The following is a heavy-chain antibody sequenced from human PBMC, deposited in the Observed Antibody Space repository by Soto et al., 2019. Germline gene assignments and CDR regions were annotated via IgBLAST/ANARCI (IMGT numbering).Heavy chain of an antibody. D-gene: IGHD6-13*01. V-gene: IGHV1-46*01. Sequence: QVQLVQTGAEVKRPGASVKVSCRTSGYTFTHYYIHWVRQAPGQGLEWLGIINPASGSTNYAQDFQGRVTSTMDTSTTTVYMELSGLRAEDTAIFYCGRDLAAGDHWGQGTLVTVSS. J-gene: IGHJ4*02. CDR2: INPASGST. CDR1: GYTFTHYY. CDR3: GRDLAAGDH.